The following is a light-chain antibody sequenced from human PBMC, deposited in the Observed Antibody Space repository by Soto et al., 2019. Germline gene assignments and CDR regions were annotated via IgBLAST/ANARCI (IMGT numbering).Light chain of an antibody. J-gene: IGKJ2*01. CDR2: RAS. CDR3: QQYDASPLT. Sequence: DIPMTQSPSTLSASVGDRAIITCRASQTVRNWLAWFQQKPGEAPKLLVYRASRLESGVPSRFSGSGYGTDFTLTINSLVPGDSATYFCQQYDASPLTFGQWTKLEI. CDR1: QTVRNW. V-gene: IGKV1-5*03.